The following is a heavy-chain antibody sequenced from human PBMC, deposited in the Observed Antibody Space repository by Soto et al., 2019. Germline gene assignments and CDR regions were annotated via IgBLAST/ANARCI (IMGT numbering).Heavy chain of an antibody. V-gene: IGHV3-74*01. CDR1: GFTFSSYW. J-gene: IGHJ3*02. D-gene: IGHD6-13*01. Sequence: EVQLVESGGGLVQPGGSLRLSCAASGFTFSSYWMHWVRQAPGKGLVWVSRINSDGSSTSYADSVKGRFTISRDNAKNTLYLQMNSLRAEDTAVYYCARGGGDSSSWYSGNDAFDIWGQGTMVTVSS. CDR3: ARGGGDSSSWYSGNDAFDI. CDR2: INSDGSST.